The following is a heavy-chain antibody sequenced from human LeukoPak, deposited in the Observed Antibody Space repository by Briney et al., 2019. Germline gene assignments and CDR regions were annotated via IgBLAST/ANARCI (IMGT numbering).Heavy chain of an antibody. Sequence: GGSLRLSCAASGFTFSSYGMHWVRQAPGKGLEWVAVIWYDGSNKYYADSVKGRFTISRDNSKNTLYLQMNSLRAEDTAVYYCARDFVPHYYGSGRPYYYYGMDVWGQGTTVTVSS. CDR2: IWYDGSNK. J-gene: IGHJ6*02. D-gene: IGHD3-10*01. V-gene: IGHV3-33*01. CDR1: GFTFSSYG. CDR3: ARDFVPHYYGSGRPYYYYGMDV.